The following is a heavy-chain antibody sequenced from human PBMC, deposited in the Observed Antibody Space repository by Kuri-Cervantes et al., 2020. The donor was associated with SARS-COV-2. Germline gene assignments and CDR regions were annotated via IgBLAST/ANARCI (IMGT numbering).Heavy chain of an antibody. CDR3: AREVPNHDFWSGYLIMGDYYYYYYMDV. CDR1: GFTFSTYW. Sequence: GESLKISCTASGFTFSTYWMTWVRQTPGKGLEWVANIKEDGREKYYVDSVKGRFTISRDNAKNSLYLQMNSLRAEDTAVYYCAREVPNHDFWSGYLIMGDYYYYYYMDVWGKGTTVTVSS. D-gene: IGHD3-3*01. J-gene: IGHJ6*03. CDR2: IKEDGREK. V-gene: IGHV3-7*01.